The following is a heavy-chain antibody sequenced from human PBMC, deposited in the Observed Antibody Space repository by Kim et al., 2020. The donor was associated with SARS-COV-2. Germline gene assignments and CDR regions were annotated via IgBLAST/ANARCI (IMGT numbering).Heavy chain of an antibody. V-gene: IGHV3-11*06. J-gene: IGHJ6*02. CDR2: ISSSSSYT. CDR1: GFTFSDYY. CDR3: ARDRQDYDYVWGVRRRHYYYYGMDV. Sequence: GGSLRLSCAASGFTFSDYYMSWIRQAPGKGLEWVSYISSSSSYTNYADSVKGRFTISRDNAKNSLYLQMNSLRAEDTAVYYCARDRQDYDYVWGVRRRHYYYYGMDVWGQGTTVTVSS. D-gene: IGHD3-16*01.